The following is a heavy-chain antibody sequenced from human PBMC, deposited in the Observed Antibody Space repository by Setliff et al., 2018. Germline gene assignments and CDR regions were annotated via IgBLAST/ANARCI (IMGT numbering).Heavy chain of an antibody. J-gene: IGHJ5*02. Sequence: ASVKVSCKASGYSFSDFYIHWVRQVPGRGPEWMGSINPKSGVTRYVQKFQGRVTITRDTSISTAYMELSGLRSDDTAVYYCARDGISWLNCLDPWGQGAPVTVSS. CDR3: ARDGISWLNCLDP. CDR2: INPKSGVT. V-gene: IGHV1-2*02. D-gene: IGHD6-13*01. CDR1: GYSFSDFY.